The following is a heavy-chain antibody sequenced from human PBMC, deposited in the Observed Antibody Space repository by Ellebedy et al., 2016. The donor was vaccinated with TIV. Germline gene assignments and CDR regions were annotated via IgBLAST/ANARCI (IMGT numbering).Heavy chain of an antibody. J-gene: IGHJ4*02. V-gene: IGHV3-7*03. CDR2: IKQDGSEK. CDR3: ARRSASYQSDY. Sequence: GESLKISCGASGFSFSNYWMSWIRQAPGKGLEWVANIKQDGSEKYYVDSVKGRFTISRDNAQSSLDLQMNSLRAEDTAVYYCARRSASYQSDYWGQGTLVTVSS. CDR1: GFSFSNYW. D-gene: IGHD6-19*01.